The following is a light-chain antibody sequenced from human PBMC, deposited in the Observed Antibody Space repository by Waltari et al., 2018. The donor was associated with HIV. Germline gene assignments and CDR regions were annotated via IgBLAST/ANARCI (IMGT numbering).Light chain of an antibody. J-gene: IGLJ2*01. CDR3: CSYAGSSTLV. CDR1: SSDVGSYNL. CDR2: EVS. V-gene: IGLV2-23*02. Sequence: QSALTQPASVSGSPGQSITISCTGTSSDVGSYNLVSWYQQHPGKAPKLMIYEVSKRPSVFSTRFSGSKSGNTASLTISGLQAEDEADYYCCSYAGSSTLVFGGGTKLTVL.